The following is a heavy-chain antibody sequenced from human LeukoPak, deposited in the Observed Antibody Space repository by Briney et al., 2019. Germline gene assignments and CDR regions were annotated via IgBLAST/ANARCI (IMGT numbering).Heavy chain of an antibody. V-gene: IGHV3-11*05. CDR2: ISSNSKYT. CDR3: AKGSSGYDAFDI. CDR1: GFMFSDYF. D-gene: IGHD6-19*01. Sequence: PGGSLRLSCAASGFMFSDYFMSWIRQAPGKELEWISYISSNSKYTKYADSVKGRFTISRDNAKKSLYLQMNSLRAEDTAVYYCAKGSSGYDAFDIWGQGTMVTVSS. J-gene: IGHJ3*02.